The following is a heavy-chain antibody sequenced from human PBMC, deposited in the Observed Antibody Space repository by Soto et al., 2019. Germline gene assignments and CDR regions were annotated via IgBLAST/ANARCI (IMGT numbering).Heavy chain of an antibody. CDR3: AKGDNLGPKTGYAFDP. Sequence: SQNLSLTCXISGDSVSSNTASWNWIRQSPSRGLEWLGRTYFRSKWYNDYAVSVKSRIIINPDTSNNQFSLQLNSVTPEDTAVYFCAKGDNLGPKTGYAFDPWGQGIMVTVSS. CDR2: TYFRSKWYN. CDR1: GDSVSSNTAS. D-gene: IGHD5-12*01. V-gene: IGHV6-1*01. J-gene: IGHJ5*02.